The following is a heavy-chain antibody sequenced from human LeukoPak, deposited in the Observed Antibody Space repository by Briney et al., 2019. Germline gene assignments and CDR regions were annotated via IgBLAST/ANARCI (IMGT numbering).Heavy chain of an antibody. CDR2: ISSSSSYI. D-gene: IGHD1-26*01. CDR1: GFTFSSYS. Sequence: GGSLRLSCAASGFTFSSYSMNWVRQAPGKGLEWVSSISSSSSYIYYADSVKGRFTISRDNAKNSLYLQMNSLRAEDTAVYYCARYSGSYYYYYYMDVWGKGTTVTISS. CDR3: ARYSGSYYYYYYMDV. V-gene: IGHV3-21*01. J-gene: IGHJ6*03.